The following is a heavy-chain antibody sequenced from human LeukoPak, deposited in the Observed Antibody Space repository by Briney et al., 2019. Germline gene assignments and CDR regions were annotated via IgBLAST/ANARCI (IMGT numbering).Heavy chain of an antibody. D-gene: IGHD3-3*01. CDR1: GFTFSSYA. CDR2: ISYDGSNE. V-gene: IGHV3-30-3*01. CDR3: ARSIMIFGVARGLGDWFDP. Sequence: GGSLRLSCAASGFTFSSYAMHWVRQAPGKGLEWVAVISYDGSNEYYADSVKGRFTLSRDNSKNTLYLQMNSLRAEDTAVYYCARSIMIFGVARGLGDWFDPWGQGTLATVSS. J-gene: IGHJ5*02.